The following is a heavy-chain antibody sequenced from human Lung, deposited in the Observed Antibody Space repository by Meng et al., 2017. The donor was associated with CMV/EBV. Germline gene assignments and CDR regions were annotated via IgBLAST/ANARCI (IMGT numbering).Heavy chain of an antibody. CDR2: ISATGDTI. J-gene: IGHJ4*02. CDR3: ARDRDTHYCYSDSCYGLAY. V-gene: IGHV3-48*04. D-gene: IGHD2/OR15-2a*01. CDR1: GFTFRSYG. Sequence: GGSXRLXXAGSGFTFRSYGMSWVRQAPGRGLEWISYISATGDTIHYADSVKGRFTVSRDNTKSSVYLRMNSLGAEDTAVYYCARDRDTHYCYSDSCYGLAYWXQGTXVTVSS.